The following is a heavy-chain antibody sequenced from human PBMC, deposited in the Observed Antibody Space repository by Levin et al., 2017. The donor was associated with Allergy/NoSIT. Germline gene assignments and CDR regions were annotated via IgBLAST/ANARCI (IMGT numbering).Heavy chain of an antibody. CDR3: ARDLEPGIAAATDY. CDR2: ISSSSSYI. CDR1: GFTFSSYS. J-gene: IGHJ4*02. V-gene: IGHV3-21*01. D-gene: IGHD6-13*01. Sequence: GGSLRLSCAASGFTFSSYSMNWVRQAPGKGLEWVSSISSSSSYIYYADSVKGRFTISRDNAKNSLYLQMNSLRAEDTAVYYCARDLEPGIAAATDYWGQGTLVTVSS.